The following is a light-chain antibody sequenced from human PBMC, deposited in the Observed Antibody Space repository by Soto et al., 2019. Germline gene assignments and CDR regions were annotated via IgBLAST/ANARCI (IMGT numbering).Light chain of an antibody. CDR1: QAGSTW. Sequence: DIQMTQSPSFVSASVGDRVTITCRASQAGSTWLAWYQQKPGDAPKLLIYAASTLQSGVPSRFSGSGSGTDFTLTIRSLQPEDFATYYCQQSNSFPRTFGGGTKVDI. CDR2: AAS. V-gene: IGKV1-12*01. J-gene: IGKJ4*01. CDR3: QQSNSFPRT.